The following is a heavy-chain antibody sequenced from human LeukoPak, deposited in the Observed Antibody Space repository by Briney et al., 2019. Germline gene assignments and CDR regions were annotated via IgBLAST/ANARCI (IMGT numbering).Heavy chain of an antibody. CDR2: ISAYGNT. J-gene: IGHJ4*02. V-gene: IGHV1-18*01. CDR3: ANHACGGDCYYSLDY. D-gene: IGHD2-21*02. Sequence: ASVKVSCKTSGYTFTIYGISWVRQAPGQGLEWMGLISAYGNTNYAQNLQGRVTMTTDTSTSTAYMELRSLRSDDTAVYYCANHACGGDCYYSLDYWGQGTLVTVSS. CDR1: GYTFTIYG.